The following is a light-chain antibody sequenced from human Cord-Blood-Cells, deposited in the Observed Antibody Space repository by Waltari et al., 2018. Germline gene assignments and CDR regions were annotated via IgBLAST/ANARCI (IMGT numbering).Light chain of an antibody. CDR1: QSVLYSSNNKNY. CDR3: QQYYSTPLT. Sequence: DIVMTQSPDYLAVALGERATINCTPSQSVLYSSNNKNYLAWYQQKPGQPPKLLIYWASTRESGVPDRFSGSGSGTDFTLTISSLQAEDVAVYYCQQYYSTPLTFGGGTKVEIK. J-gene: IGKJ4*01. CDR2: WAS. V-gene: IGKV4-1*01.